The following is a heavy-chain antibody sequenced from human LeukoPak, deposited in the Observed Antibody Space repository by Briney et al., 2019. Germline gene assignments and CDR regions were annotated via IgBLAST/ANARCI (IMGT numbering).Heavy chain of an antibody. CDR3: ARAMSTFGGVRNYFDS. J-gene: IGHJ4*02. V-gene: IGHV3-21*06. CDR2: INSISSHI. D-gene: IGHD3-16*01. CDR1: GFTFSSSA. Sequence: GGSLRLSCATSGFTFSSSAMNWVRQAPGKGLEWVSSINSISSHIYYAGSVRGRFTISRDNAKSSLDLEMNSLRAEDTAVYYCARAMSTFGGVRNYFDSWGQGTLVTVSS.